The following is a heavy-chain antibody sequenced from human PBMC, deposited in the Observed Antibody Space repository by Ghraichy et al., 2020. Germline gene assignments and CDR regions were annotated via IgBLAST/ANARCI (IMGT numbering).Heavy chain of an antibody. CDR1: GFTFSSYS. Sequence: GGSLRLSCAASGFTFSSYSMNWVRQAPGKGLEWVSYISSSSSTIYYADSVKGRFTISRDNAKNSLYLQMNSLRAEDTAVYYCARDGAYSSTRRDPPADYWGQGTLVTVSS. D-gene: IGHD6-19*01. CDR2: ISSSSSTI. V-gene: IGHV3-48*04. J-gene: IGHJ4*02. CDR3: ARDGAYSSTRRDPPADY.